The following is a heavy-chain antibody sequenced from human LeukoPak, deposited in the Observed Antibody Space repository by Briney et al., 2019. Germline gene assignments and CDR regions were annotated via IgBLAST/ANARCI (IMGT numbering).Heavy chain of an antibody. J-gene: IGHJ4*02. Sequence: GGSLRLSCAAPGFTFSSYAMSWVRQAPGKGLEWVSAISGSGGSTYYADSVKGRFTISRDNSKNTLYLQMNSLRAEDTAVYYCAKYFSPGIAVAGTEPFDYWGQGTLVTVSS. CDR2: ISGSGGST. V-gene: IGHV3-23*01. D-gene: IGHD6-19*01. CDR1: GFTFSSYA. CDR3: AKYFSPGIAVAGTEPFDY.